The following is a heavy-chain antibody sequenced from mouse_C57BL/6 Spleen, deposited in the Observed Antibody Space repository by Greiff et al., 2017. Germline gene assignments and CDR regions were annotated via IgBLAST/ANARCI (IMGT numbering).Heavy chain of an antibody. Sequence: VKLVESGPELVKPGASVKLSCKASGYTFTSYDINWVKQRPGQGLEWIGWIYPRDGSTKYNEKFKGKATLTVDTSSSTAYMELHSLTSEDSAVYFCARSDYEASMDYWGQGTSVTVSS. CDR3: ARSDYEASMDY. V-gene: IGHV1-85*01. CDR1: GYTFTSYD. CDR2: IYPRDGST. D-gene: IGHD2-4*01. J-gene: IGHJ4*01.